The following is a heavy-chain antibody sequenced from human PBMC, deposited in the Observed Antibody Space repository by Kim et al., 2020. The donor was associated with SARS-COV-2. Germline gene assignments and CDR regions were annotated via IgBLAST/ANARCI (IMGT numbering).Heavy chain of an antibody. CDR2: IWNDGSNK. CDR1: GFTFSNYG. CDR3: AKDIGTSWYPLGY. D-gene: IGHD6-13*01. V-gene: IGHV3-33*06. J-gene: IGHJ4*02. Sequence: GGSLRLSCAASGFTFSNYGMHWVRQAPGNGLEWVAVIWNDGSNKYFADSVRGRFTISRDNSKNTLYLQMNSLRAEDTALYFCAKDIGTSWYPLGYWGQGTLVTVSS.